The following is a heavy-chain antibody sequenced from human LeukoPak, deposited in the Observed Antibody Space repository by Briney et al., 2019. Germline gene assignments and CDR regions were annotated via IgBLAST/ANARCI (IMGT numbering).Heavy chain of an antibody. CDR1: GFTFSNAW. CDR2: IKSKTVGGTT. D-gene: IGHD2-21*02. V-gene: IGHV3-15*01. J-gene: IGHJ4*02. Sequence: GGSLRLSCAASGFTFSNAWMSWVRQAPGKGLEWVGRIKSKTVGGTTDYAPPVKGRFTISRDDSKNKVYLQMDSLKTEDTAVYYCTTSLAYCVGDCYPTRWGQGTLVTVSS. CDR3: TTSLAYCVGDCYPTR.